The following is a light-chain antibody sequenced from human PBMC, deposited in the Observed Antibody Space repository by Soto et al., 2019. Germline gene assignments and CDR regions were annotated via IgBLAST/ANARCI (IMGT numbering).Light chain of an antibody. CDR2: EVS. Sequence: QSALTQPASVSGSPGQSITISCTGTSGDVGGYYYVSWYQQLPGKAPKLMISEVSTRPSGVSNRFSGSKSGNTASMTISAPQAEDEADYYCSSYTAGGTIFGTGTKVTVL. CDR1: SGDVGGYYY. J-gene: IGLJ1*01. V-gene: IGLV2-14*01. CDR3: SSYTAGGTI.